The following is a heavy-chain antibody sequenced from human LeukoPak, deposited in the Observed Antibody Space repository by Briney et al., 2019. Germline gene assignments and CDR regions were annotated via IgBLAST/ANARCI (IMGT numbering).Heavy chain of an antibody. CDR2: IYYSGST. CDR1: GGSFSGDF. J-gene: IGHJ3*02. V-gene: IGHV4-34*01. D-gene: IGHD1-26*01. CDR3: AIVGATKAAFDI. Sequence: SETLSLTCAVYGGSFSGDFWSWIRQPPGKGLEWIGSIYYSGSTYYNPSLKSRVTISVDTSKNQFSLKLSSVTAADTAVYYCAIVGATKAAFDIWGQGTMVTVSS.